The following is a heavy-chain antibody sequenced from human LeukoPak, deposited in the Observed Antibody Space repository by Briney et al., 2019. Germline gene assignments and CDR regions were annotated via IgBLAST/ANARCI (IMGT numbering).Heavy chain of an antibody. Sequence: GGSLRLSCSASGLTFTTYGMNWVRQAPGKGLEWVSGIGGSGIRTYYADSVKGRFTISRDNSKNTLYLQMNSLKDEDTAVYYCAKDSHWILFDDWGQGTLVTVSS. CDR1: GLTFTTYG. CDR3: AKDSHWILFDD. V-gene: IGHV3-23*01. J-gene: IGHJ4*02. CDR2: IGGSGIRT. D-gene: IGHD2-2*03.